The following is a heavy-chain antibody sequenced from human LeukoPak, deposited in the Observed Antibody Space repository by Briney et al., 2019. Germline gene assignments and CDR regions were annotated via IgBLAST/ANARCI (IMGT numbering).Heavy chain of an antibody. Sequence: GGSLRLSCAASGFTFRSYEMNWVRQAPGKGLEWISYISSSGSTINYADSVKGRFTTSRDNPKNSLYLQMNSLRAEDTAVYYCARGYSSGWYTDYWGQGTLVTVSS. CDR3: ARGYSSGWYTDY. D-gene: IGHD6-19*01. CDR2: ISSSGSTI. J-gene: IGHJ4*02. CDR1: GFTFRSYE. V-gene: IGHV3-48*03.